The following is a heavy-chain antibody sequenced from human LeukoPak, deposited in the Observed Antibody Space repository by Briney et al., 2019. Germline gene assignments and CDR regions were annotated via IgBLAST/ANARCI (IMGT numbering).Heavy chain of an antibody. J-gene: IGHJ4*02. CDR3: TSLHDYGGNPIDY. Sequence: GGSLRLSCAASGFTFSSYGMHWVRQASGKGLEWVGRIRSKANSYATAYAASVKGRFTISRDDSKNTAYLQMNSLKTEDTAVYYCTSLHDYGGNPIDYWGQGTLVTVSS. D-gene: IGHD4-23*01. CDR1: GFTFSSYG. CDR2: IRSKANSYAT. V-gene: IGHV3-73*01.